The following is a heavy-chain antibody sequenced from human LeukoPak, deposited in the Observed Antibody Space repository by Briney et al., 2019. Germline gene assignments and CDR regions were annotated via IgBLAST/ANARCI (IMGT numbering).Heavy chain of an antibody. V-gene: IGHV1-2*02. Sequence: ASVKVSCKASGYTFTGYYLHWVRQAPGQGLEWMGWISPNSGGTNYAQRFQERVTMTRDTSINTAYMEVSRLRSDDTAVYYCARDGESYTSSLRGEFDYWGQGTLVTVSS. D-gene: IGHD6-13*01. CDR3: ARDGESYTSSLRGEFDY. J-gene: IGHJ4*02. CDR2: ISPNSGGT. CDR1: GYTFTGYY.